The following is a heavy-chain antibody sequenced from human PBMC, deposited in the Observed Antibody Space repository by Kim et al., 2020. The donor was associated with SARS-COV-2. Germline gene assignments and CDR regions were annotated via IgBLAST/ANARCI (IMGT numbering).Heavy chain of an antibody. D-gene: IGHD3-10*01. J-gene: IGHJ4*02. V-gene: IGHV4-61*02. Sequence: SETLSLTCTVSGGSITSGIYFWSWIRQPAGKGLEWIGRISVSGTTTYNPSLKSRVTISIDTSKNQFSLKLISATAADTAIYYCAREANDLGTHWGQGTRVPVSS. CDR3: AREANDLGTH. CDR2: ISVSGTT. CDR1: GGSITSGIYF.